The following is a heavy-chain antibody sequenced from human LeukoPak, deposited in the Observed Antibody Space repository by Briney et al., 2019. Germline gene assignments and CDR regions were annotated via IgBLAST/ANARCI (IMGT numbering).Heavy chain of an antibody. V-gene: IGHV3-7*01. CDR3: ARDDYYYYMDV. Sequence: GGTLRLSCAASGFTFSSYGMSWVRQAPGKGLEWVANIKQDGSEKYYVDSVKGRFTISRDNAKNSLYLQMNSLRAEDTAVYYCARDDYYYYMDVWGKGTTVTVSS. CDR1: GFTFSSYG. CDR2: IKQDGSEK. J-gene: IGHJ6*03.